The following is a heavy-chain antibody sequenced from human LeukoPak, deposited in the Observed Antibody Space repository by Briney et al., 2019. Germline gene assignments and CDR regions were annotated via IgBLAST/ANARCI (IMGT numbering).Heavy chain of an antibody. V-gene: IGHV3-9*01. CDR1: GFTFSNYW. CDR2: ISWNSGSI. Sequence: GGSLRLSCAASGFTFSNYWMSWVRQAPGKGLEWVSGISWNSGSIGYADSVKGRFTISRDNAKNSLYLQMNSLRAEDTALYYCAKDFARYYYDSSGYYDPRGDYYYGIDVWGQGTTVTVSS. D-gene: IGHD3-22*01. CDR3: AKDFARYYYDSSGYYDPRGDYYYGIDV. J-gene: IGHJ6*02.